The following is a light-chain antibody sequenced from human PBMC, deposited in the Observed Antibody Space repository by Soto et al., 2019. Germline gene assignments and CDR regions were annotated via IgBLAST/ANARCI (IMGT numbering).Light chain of an antibody. J-gene: IGKJ1*01. Sequence: DIQMTQSPSTLSASVGDTVTITCRASQSVSDSLAWYQVKVGEAPKLLIFDVSNLETGVPSRFSGSGSGTESSLTIRGLQPDDFATYYCQQYDYSRTFGQGTKVDIK. CDR2: DVS. CDR3: QQYDYSRT. V-gene: IGKV1-5*01. CDR1: QSVSDS.